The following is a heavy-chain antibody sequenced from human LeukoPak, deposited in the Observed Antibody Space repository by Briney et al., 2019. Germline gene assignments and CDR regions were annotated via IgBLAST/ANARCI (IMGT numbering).Heavy chain of an antibody. CDR2: MNPNSGDT. CDR3: ARVPFGAGSLLDY. V-gene: IGHV1-8*01. CDR1: GYIFSSND. D-gene: IGHD3-3*01. J-gene: IGHJ4*02. Sequence: ASVTVSCKASGYIFSSNDINWVRQAAGQGLEWMGWMNPNSGDTGYTQKFQGRVAMTRSTSITTAYMELSSLRSEDTAVYYCARVPFGAGSLLDYGGKGTLVTVSS.